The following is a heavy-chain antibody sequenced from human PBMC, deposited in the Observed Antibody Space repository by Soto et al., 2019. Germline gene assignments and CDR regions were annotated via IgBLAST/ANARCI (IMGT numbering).Heavy chain of an antibody. CDR2: ISYDGSTT. CDR3: AKEGGLSGSYYISSSYYFDY. J-gene: IGHJ4*02. D-gene: IGHD1-26*01. Sequence: QVQLVESGGGVVQPGRSRRLSCVASGFTFSSYGMHWVRQAPGKGLEWVAIISYDGSTTYYADSVKGRFTISRDNSKNTLYLQMNSLRAEDTSVYYCAKEGGLSGSYYISSSYYFDYWGQGTLVTVSS. V-gene: IGHV3-30*18. CDR1: GFTFSSYG.